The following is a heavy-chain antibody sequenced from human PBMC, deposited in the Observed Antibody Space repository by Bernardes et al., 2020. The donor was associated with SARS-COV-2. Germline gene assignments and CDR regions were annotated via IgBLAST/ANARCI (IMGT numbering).Heavy chain of an antibody. CDR2: IDWDDDK. Sequence: TLVKPTQTLTLTCTFSGFSLSTSGMCVSWIRQPPGKALEWLARIDWDDDKYYSTSLKTRLTISKDTSKNQVVLTMTNMDPVDTATYYCARTHYGGNAGGYDYWGQGTLVTVSS. D-gene: IGHD4-17*01. CDR1: GFSLSTSGMC. J-gene: IGHJ4*02. V-gene: IGHV2-70*11. CDR3: ARTHYGGNAGGYDY.